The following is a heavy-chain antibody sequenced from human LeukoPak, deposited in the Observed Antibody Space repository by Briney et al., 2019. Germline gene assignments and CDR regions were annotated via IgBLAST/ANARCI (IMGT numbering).Heavy chain of an antibody. V-gene: IGHV4-4*02. D-gene: IGHD2-15*01. J-gene: IGHJ6*04. CDR1: GGSISSSNW. CDR3: ARDQKSYCSGGSCYSLYYYYGMDV. Sequence: PSETLSLTCAVSGGSISSSNWWSWVRQPPGKGLEWIGEIYHSGSTNYNPSLKSRVTISVDKSKNQFSLKLSSVTAADTAVYYCARDQKSYCSGGSCYSLYYYYGMDVWGKGTTVTVSS. CDR2: IYHSGST.